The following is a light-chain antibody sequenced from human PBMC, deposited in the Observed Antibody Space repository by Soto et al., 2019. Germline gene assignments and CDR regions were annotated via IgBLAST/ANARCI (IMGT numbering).Light chain of an antibody. V-gene: IGKV1-33*01. CDR2: DAS. CDR1: HDIKKY. J-gene: IGKJ5*01. CDR3: QRYDSVPPT. Sequence: DLQMTQSPSSLSASVGDRVTITCQASHDIKKYLNWYQEKPGKAPKLLIFDASNFQTGVPSRFSGCGSGTHFTFTINSLQPEDIATYSCQRYDSVPPTFGQGTRLDIK.